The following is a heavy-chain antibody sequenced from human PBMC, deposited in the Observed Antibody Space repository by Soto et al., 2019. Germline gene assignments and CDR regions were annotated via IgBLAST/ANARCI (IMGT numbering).Heavy chain of an antibody. CDR2: IIPIFGTA. CDR3: AACLSGYND. J-gene: IGHJ4*02. V-gene: IGHV1-69*12. D-gene: IGHD3-22*01. Sequence: QVQLVQSGAEVKKPGSSVKVSCKASGGTFSSYAISWVRQAPGQGLEWMGGIIPIFGTANYAQKFQGRVTXXADESTGAAYVGLRSLRSEDTAVYYCAACLSGYNDWGQGTLVTVSS. CDR1: GGTFSSYA.